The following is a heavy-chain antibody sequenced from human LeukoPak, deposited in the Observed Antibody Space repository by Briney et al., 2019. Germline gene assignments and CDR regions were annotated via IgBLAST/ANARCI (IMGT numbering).Heavy chain of an antibody. CDR1: GITFSSYA. CDR3: ASLHSSSWYAYFDY. J-gene: IGHJ4*02. Sequence: PGGSLRLSCVVSGITFSSYAMSWVSQAPGKGLDWVSAISGSGGSTYYADSVKDRFTISGDTSKNTLYLQMNSLRAEGTAVYYCASLHSSSWYAYFDYWGQGTPVTVSS. V-gene: IGHV3-23*01. D-gene: IGHD6-13*01. CDR2: ISGSGGST.